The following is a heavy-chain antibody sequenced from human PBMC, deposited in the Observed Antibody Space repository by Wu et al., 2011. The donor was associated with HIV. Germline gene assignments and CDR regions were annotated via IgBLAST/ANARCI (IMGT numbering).Heavy chain of an antibody. CDR1: GFTFSSYA. D-gene: IGHD3-10*01. Sequence: SGFTFSSYAMHWVRQAPGKGLEWVAVISYDGSNKYYADSVKGRFTISRDNSKNTLYLQMNSLRAEDTAVYYCARDGFKRITMVRGGGYYFDYWGQGTLVTVSS. CDR3: ARDGFKRITMVRGGGYYFDY. V-gene: IGHV3-30-3*01. J-gene: IGHJ4*02. CDR2: ISYDGSNK.